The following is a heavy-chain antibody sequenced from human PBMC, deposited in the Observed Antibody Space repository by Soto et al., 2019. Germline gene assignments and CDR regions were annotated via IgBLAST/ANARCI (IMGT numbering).Heavy chain of an antibody. Sequence: QVQLVESGGGVVQPGRSLRLSCAASGFTLSGNDMHWVRQAPGKGPGWVAVMSYDGSRQYYADSVKGRFTISRDTSKSTLYLQMNSLTTEDTAVYFWARGGWYASWSSSDCWGQGTLVTVSS. D-gene: IGHD2-2*01. J-gene: IGHJ4*02. CDR2: MSYDGSRQ. V-gene: IGHV3-30*03. CDR3: ARGGWYASWSSSDC. CDR1: GFTLSGND.